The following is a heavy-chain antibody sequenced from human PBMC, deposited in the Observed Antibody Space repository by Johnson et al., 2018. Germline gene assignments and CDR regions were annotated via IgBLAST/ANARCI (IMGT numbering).Heavy chain of an antibody. J-gene: IGHJ6*03. CDR2: IYWNSGII. CDR3: ARSRGHYYYYYMDV. CDR1: GFSFDDYA. V-gene: IGHV3-9*01. D-gene: IGHD3-10*01. Sequence: VQLQESGGGLVQPGRSLRLSCEGSGFSFDDYAMHWVRQAPGKGLEWVSGIYWNSGIIGYADSVKGRFTISRDNAKNSLFLQMNSLRAEDSALYYCARSRGHYYYYYMDVWGKGTTVTVSS.